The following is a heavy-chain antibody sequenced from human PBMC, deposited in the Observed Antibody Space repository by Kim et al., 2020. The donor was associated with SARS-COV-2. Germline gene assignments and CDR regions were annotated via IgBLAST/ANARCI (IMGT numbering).Heavy chain of an antibody. J-gene: IGHJ4*02. D-gene: IGHD2-2*02. CDR2: FDPEDGET. CDR1: GYTLTELS. CDR3: ATDGASCYTGNGCGF. Sequence: ASVKVSCRVSGYTLTELSMHWVRQAPGKGLEWMGGFDPEDGETIYAQKFQGRVTMTEDTSTDTAYMELSSLRSEDTAVYYCATDGASCYTGNGCGFWGQGTLVTVSS. V-gene: IGHV1-24*01.